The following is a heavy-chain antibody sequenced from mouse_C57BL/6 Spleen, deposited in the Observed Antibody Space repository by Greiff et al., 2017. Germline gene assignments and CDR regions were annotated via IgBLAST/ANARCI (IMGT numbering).Heavy chain of an antibody. J-gene: IGHJ2*01. Sequence: QVQLQQPGAELVKPGASVKVSCKASGYTFPSYWMHWVKQRPGQGLEWIGRIHPSDSDTNYNQKFKGKATLTVDKSSSTAYMQLSILTSEDSAVYYCAPSLNWDDFDYWGQGTTLTVSS. CDR1: GYTFPSYW. D-gene: IGHD4-1*01. CDR3: APSLNWDDFDY. V-gene: IGHV1-74*01. CDR2: IHPSDSDT.